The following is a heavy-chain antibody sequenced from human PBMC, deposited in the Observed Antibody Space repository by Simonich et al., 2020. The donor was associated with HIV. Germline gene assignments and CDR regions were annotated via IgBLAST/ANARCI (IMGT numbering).Heavy chain of an antibody. V-gene: IGHV4-34*01. CDR3: ARGFYQRLYYFDY. CDR2: INHSGST. D-gene: IGHD2-2*01. Sequence: QVQLQQWGAGLLKPSETLSLTCAVYGGSFSGYYWSWIRQPPGKGLGWIGKINHSGSTNYNPSLKSRVTISGDTSKNQFSLKRSSVTAADTAVYYCARGFYQRLYYFDYWGQGTLVTVSS. CDR1: GGSFSGYY. J-gene: IGHJ4*02.